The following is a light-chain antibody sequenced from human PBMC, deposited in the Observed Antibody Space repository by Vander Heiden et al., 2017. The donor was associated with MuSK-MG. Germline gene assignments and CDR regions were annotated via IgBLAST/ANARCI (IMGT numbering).Light chain of an antibody. V-gene: IGKV3-20*01. CDR1: HSVSSSY. CDR3: LQDASSPLT. Sequence: EIVLTQSPGTLSSSPGESATLSCRASHSVSSSYVAWYQQKPGQAPRLLIYGASNRAAGIPDTFSGSGSGTDFTLTISRLEPEDFAMYYCLQDASSPLTFGGGTKVDIK. J-gene: IGKJ4*01. CDR2: GAS.